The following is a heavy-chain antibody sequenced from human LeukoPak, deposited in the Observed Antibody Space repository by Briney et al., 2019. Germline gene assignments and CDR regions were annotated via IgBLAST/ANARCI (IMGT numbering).Heavy chain of an antibody. CDR1: GGSISSYY. CDR2: IYYSGST. CDR3: ARGPLGGGYTYFDY. Sequence: KPSETLSLTCTVSGGSISSYYWSWIRQPPGKGLEWIGYIYYSGSTNYNPSLKSRVTISVDTSKNQFSLKLSSVTAADTAVYYCARGPLGGGYTYFDYWGQGTLVTVSS. V-gene: IGHV4-59*01. J-gene: IGHJ4*02. D-gene: IGHD5-12*01.